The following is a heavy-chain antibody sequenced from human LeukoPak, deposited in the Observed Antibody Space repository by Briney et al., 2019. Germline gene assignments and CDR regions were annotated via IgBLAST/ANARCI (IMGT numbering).Heavy chain of an antibody. V-gene: IGHV4-59*01. CDR3: ARDPSSSSPYFDY. CDR1: GGSISSYY. CDR2: IYYSGST. Sequence: SETLSLTCTVSGGSISSYYWSWIRQPPGKGPEWIGYIYYSGSTNYNPSLKSRVTISVDTSKNQFSLKLSSVTAADTAVYYCARDPSSSSPYFDYWGQGTLVTVSS. J-gene: IGHJ4*02. D-gene: IGHD6-13*01.